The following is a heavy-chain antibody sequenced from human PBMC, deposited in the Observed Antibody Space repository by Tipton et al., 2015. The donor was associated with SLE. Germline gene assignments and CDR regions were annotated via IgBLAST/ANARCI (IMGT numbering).Heavy chain of an antibody. CDR2: ISAYNGNT. Sequence: QLVQSGPEVKKPGASVKVSCKASGYTFTSYGISWVRQAPGQGLEWMGWISAYNGNTNYAQKLQGRVTMTTDTSTSTAYTELRSLRSDDTAVYYCARGPQDCSGGSCYYYGMDVWGQGTTVTVSS. V-gene: IGHV1-18*01. D-gene: IGHD2-15*01. CDR3: ARGPQDCSGGSCYYYGMDV. CDR1: GYTFTSYG. J-gene: IGHJ6*02.